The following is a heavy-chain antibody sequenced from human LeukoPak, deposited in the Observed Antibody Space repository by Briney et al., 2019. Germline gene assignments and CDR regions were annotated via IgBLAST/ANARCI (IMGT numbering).Heavy chain of an antibody. CDR3: ARLLVVVTATDYYYYGMDV. CDR2: IYYSGST. D-gene: IGHD2-21*02. V-gene: IGHV4-59*08. J-gene: IGHJ6*02. CDR1: GGSISSYY. Sequence: SETLSLTCTVSGGSISSYYWSWIRQPPGKGLEWIGYIYYSGSTNYNPSLKSRVTISVDTSKNQFSLKLSSVTAADTAVYYCARLLVVVTATDYYYYGMDVWGQGTTVTVSS.